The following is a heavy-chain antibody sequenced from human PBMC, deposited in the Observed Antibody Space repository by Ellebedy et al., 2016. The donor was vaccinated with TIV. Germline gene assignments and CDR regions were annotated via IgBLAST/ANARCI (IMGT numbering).Heavy chain of an antibody. D-gene: IGHD2-15*01. CDR2: IHHSGST. V-gene: IGHV4-34*01. CDR3: ARTVVAANNWFDP. Sequence: MPSETLSLTCAVYGGSFSGYYWSWIRQPPGKGLEWIGEIHHSGSTNYNPSLKSRVTMSVDTSKNQFSLKLSSVTAADTAVYYCARTVVAANNWFDPWGQGTLVTVSS. J-gene: IGHJ5*02. CDR1: GGSFSGYY.